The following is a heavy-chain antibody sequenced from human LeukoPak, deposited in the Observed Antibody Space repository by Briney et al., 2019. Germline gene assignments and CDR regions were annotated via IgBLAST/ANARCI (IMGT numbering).Heavy chain of an antibody. CDR3: ATALRGVGF. V-gene: IGHV3-15*01. CDR1: GFTFSSYG. D-gene: IGHD3-3*01. J-gene: IGHJ4*02. CDR2: IKSKTDGGTA. Sequence: PGGSLRLSCAASGFTFSSYGMHWVRQAPGKGLEWAGRIKSKTDGGTAEHAAPVKGRFIISRDDSKNTLYPQMNSLNSDDTGVYYCATALRGVGFWGQGTLVTVPS.